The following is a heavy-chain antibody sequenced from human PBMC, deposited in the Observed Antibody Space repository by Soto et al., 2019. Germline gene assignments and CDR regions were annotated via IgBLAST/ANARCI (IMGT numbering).Heavy chain of an antibody. CDR2: IYYSGST. CDR3: ARDGYYGSGSYWNYYYYGMDV. D-gene: IGHD3-10*01. V-gene: IGHV4-31*03. CDR1: GGSISSGGYY. J-gene: IGHJ6*02. Sequence: PSETLSLTCTVSGGSISSGGYYWSWIRQHPGKGQEWIGYIYYSGSTYYNPSLKSRVTISVDTSKNQFSLKLSSVTAADTAVYYCARDGYYGSGSYWNYYYYGMDVWGQGTTVTVSS.